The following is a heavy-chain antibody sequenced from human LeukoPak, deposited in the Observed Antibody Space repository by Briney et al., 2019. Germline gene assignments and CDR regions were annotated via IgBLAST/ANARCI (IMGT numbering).Heavy chain of an antibody. CDR3: ARSPLYYYDSWGYFDY. CDR1: GYTFTNDA. CDR2: VNAGSGNT. Sequence: ASVKVSCKASGYTFTNDAIHWVRQAPGQTLEWMGWVNAGSGNTKYSQKFQGRVTITRDTSASTAYMELSSLRSEDTAVYYCARSPLYYYDSWGYFDYWGQGTLVTVSS. V-gene: IGHV1-3*01. J-gene: IGHJ4*02. D-gene: IGHD3-22*01.